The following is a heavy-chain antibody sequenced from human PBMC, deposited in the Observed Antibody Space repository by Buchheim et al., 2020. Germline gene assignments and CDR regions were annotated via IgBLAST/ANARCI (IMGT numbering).Heavy chain of an antibody. CDR1: GFTFSSYA. CDR3: AKGPGYCSSTSCYEDAYYYYGMDV. D-gene: IGHD2-2*01. J-gene: IGHJ6*02. V-gene: IGHV3-23*01. Sequence: EVQLLESGGGLVQPGGSLRLSCAASGFTFSSYAMSWVRQAPGKGLEWVSAISGSGGSTYYAESVKGRFTISRDNSKNTLYLQMNSLRAEDTAVYYCAKGPGYCSSTSCYEDAYYYYGMDVWGQGTT. CDR2: ISGSGGST.